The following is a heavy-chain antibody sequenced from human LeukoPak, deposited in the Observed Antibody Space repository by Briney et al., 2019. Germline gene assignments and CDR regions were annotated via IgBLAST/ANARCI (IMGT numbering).Heavy chain of an antibody. CDR1: GFIFGSYA. CDR3: AKDQGLRRPDVFDV. D-gene: IGHD3/OR15-3a*01. Sequence: GSLRLSCAASGFIFGSYAMTWVRQAPGKGLEWVSTITVVGGGTYFADSVRGRFTISRDNSRNTLYLQMNSLRAEDTAVYYCAKDQGLRRPDVFDVWGQGAMGPVSA. V-gene: IGHV3-23*01. J-gene: IGHJ3*01. CDR2: ITVVGGGT.